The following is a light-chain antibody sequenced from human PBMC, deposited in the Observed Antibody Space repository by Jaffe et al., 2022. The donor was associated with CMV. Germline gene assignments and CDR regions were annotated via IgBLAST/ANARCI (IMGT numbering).Light chain of an antibody. J-gene: IGLJ3*02. V-gene: IGLV1-40*01. Sequence: QSVLTQAPSVSGAPGQRVTISCTGTSSNIGAGYDVHWYQQFPGTAPKLLIYNNINRPPGVPDRFSGSKSGTSASLAITGLQAEDEADYYCQSYDSSLSGYVFGGGTKLTVL. CDR3: QSYDSSLSGYV. CDR2: NNI. CDR1: SSNIGAGYD.